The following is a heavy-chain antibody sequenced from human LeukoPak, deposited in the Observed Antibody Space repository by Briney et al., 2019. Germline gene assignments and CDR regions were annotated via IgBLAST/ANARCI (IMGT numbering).Heavy chain of an antibody. D-gene: IGHD3-22*01. CDR1: GFTFSSYS. CDR2: ISSSSSYI. V-gene: IGHV3-21*01. Sequence: GGSLRLSCAASGFTFSSYSMNWVRQAPGKGLEWVSSISSSSSYIYYADSVKGRFTISRDNAKNSLYLQMNSLRAEDTAVYYCARAGLSYYYDSSGYWGRGYFDYWGQGTLVTVSS. CDR3: ARAGLSYYYDSSGYWGRGYFDY. J-gene: IGHJ4*02.